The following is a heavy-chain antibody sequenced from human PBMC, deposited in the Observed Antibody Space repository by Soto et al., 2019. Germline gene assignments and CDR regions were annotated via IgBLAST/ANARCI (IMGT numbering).Heavy chain of an antibody. CDR1: EFTLTNYW. CDR2: INQDGSDK. D-gene: IGHD2-2*01. V-gene: IGHV3-7*03. J-gene: IGHJ4*02. Sequence: LRLSCAASEFTLTNYWMTWVRQAPGKGLEWVANINQDGSDKYYVDSVKGRFTISRDNSKNTLYLQMNSLRAEDTAVYYCAKHNNIVVVPAAMDYWGQGTLVTVSS. CDR3: AKHNNIVVVPAAMDY.